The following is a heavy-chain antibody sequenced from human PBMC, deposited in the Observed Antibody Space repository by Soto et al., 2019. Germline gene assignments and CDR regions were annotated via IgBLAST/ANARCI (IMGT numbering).Heavy chain of an antibody. CDR2: ISSSSSYT. J-gene: IGHJ4*02. CDR3: ARVGSGWSFDY. D-gene: IGHD6-19*01. CDR1: GFTFSDYY. Sequence: QVQLVESGGGLVKPGGSLRLSCAASGFTFSDYYMSWIRQAPGKGLEWVSYISSSSSYTNYADSVKGRFTISRDNAKNSRYLQRNSLRAEDTAVYYCARVGSGWSFDYWGQGTLVTVSS. V-gene: IGHV3-11*05.